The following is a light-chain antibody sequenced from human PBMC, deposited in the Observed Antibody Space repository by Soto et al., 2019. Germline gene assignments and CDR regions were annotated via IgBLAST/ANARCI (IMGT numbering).Light chain of an antibody. V-gene: IGKV3-11*01. CDR1: QSVSSY. CDR3: QQRSNLMYT. J-gene: IGKJ2*01. Sequence: EIVLTQSPATLSLSPGERATLSCRASQSVSSYLAWYQQKPGQAPRLLIYDASSRATGIPARFSGSGSGTDISLTISSLEPEDFAVYYCQQRSNLMYTFGQGTKLEIK. CDR2: DAS.